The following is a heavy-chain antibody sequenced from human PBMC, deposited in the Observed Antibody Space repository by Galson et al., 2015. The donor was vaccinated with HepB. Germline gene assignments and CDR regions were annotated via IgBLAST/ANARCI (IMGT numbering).Heavy chain of an antibody. D-gene: IGHD6-25*01. CDR3: ARDRPPAIAAADSFQH. Sequence: SLRLSCAASGFTFSAYNMNWVRQAPGKGLEWVSSISSSGAYIYYSDLVKGRFTISRDNAKNSLYLQMNSLRVEDMAVYYCARDRPPAIAAADSFQHWGQGTLVTVSS. V-gene: IGHV3-21*01. CDR1: GFTFSAYN. J-gene: IGHJ1*01. CDR2: ISSSGAYI.